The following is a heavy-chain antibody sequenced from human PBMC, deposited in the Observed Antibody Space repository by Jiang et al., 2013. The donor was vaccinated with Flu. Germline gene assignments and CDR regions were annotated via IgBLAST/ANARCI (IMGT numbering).Heavy chain of an antibody. V-gene: IGHV5-51*01. J-gene: IGHJ4*02. CDR1: GYRFASYW. CDR2: IYPGDSDT. CDR3: ARRAYGGYSRYFDY. Sequence: GAEVKKPGESLKISCKGSGYRFASYWIAWVRQMPGKGLEWMGIIYPGDSDTRYSPSFQGQVTISADKSITTVFLQWSSLKASDTAIYYCARRAYGGYSRYFDYWGQGTLVTVSS. D-gene: IGHD4-23*01.